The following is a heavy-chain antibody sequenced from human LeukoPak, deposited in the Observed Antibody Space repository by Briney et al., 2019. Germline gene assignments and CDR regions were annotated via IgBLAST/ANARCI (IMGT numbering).Heavy chain of an antibody. V-gene: IGHV1-69*06. CDR3: AREGRESSGWYAAGGYYYYMDV. CDR1: GGTFSSYA. J-gene: IGHJ6*03. CDR2: IIPIFGTA. Sequence: GASVKVSCKASGGTFSSYAISWVRQAPGQGLEWMGGIIPIFGTANYAQKFQGRVTITADKSTSTAYMELSSLRSEDTAVYYCAREGRESSGWYAAGGYYYYMDVWGKGTTVTVSS. D-gene: IGHD6-19*01.